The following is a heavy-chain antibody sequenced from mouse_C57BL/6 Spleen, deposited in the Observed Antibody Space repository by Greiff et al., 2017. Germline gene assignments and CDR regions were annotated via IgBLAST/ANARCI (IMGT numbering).Heavy chain of an antibody. D-gene: IGHD3-1*01. CDR2: INYDGSST. CDR1: GFTFSDYY. Sequence: DVKLVESEGGLVQPGSSMKLSCTASGFTFSDYYMAWVRQVPEKGLEWVANINYDGSSTYYLDSLKSRFIISRDNAKNILYLQMSSLKSEDTATYYCAREARYYAMDYWGQGTSVTVSS. CDR3: AREARYYAMDY. V-gene: IGHV5-16*01. J-gene: IGHJ4*01.